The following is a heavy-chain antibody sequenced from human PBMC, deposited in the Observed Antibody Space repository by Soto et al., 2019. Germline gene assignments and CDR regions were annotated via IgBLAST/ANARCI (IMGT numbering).Heavy chain of an antibody. CDR2: IYPGDSDT. CDR1: GYSFTSYW. Sequence: GESLKISCKGSGYSFTSYWIGWVRQMPGKGLEWMGIIYPGDSDTRYSPSFQGQVTISAVKSISTAYLQWSSLKASDSAMYYCASYYCSSTSCYDWFDTWGQRTLVTVSS. D-gene: IGHD2-2*01. V-gene: IGHV5-51*01. J-gene: IGHJ5*02. CDR3: ASYYCSSTSCYDWFDT.